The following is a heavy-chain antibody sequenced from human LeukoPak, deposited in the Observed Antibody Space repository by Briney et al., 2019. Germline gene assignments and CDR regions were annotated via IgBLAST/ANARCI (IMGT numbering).Heavy chain of an antibody. CDR3: AKRSVAGTASPYYFDY. Sequence: PGGSLRLSCAASGFTFSSYAMSSVRQAPGKGLEWVSAISGSGGSTYYADSVKGRFPISRDNSKNTLYLQMNSLRAEDTAVYYCAKRSVAGTASPYYFDYWGQGTLVTVSS. CDR1: GFTFSSYA. J-gene: IGHJ4*02. V-gene: IGHV3-23*01. D-gene: IGHD6-19*01. CDR2: ISGSGGST.